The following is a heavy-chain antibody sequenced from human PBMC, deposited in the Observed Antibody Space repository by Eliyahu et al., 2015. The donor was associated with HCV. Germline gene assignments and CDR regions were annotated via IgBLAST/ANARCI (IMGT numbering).Heavy chain of an antibody. CDR3: ARDPRVGPPGMDV. CDR2: IWYDGSNK. Sequence: QVQLVESGGGVVQPGRSLRLSCAASGFXFSSYGMHWVRQAPGKGVEWVAVIWYDGSNKYYADSVKGRFTISRDNSKNTLYLQMNSLRAEDTAVYYCARDPRVGPPGMDVWGQGTTVTVSS. CDR1: GFXFSSYG. V-gene: IGHV3-33*01. D-gene: IGHD3-10*01. J-gene: IGHJ6*02.